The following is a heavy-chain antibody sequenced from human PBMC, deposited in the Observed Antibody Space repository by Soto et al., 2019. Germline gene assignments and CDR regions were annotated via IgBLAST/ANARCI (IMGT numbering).Heavy chain of an antibody. D-gene: IGHD6-19*01. CDR3: ARDSSGWYFDY. J-gene: IGHJ4*02. CDR1: GFTFSSYG. V-gene: IGHV3-33*01. Sequence: QVQLVESGGGVVQPGRSLRLSCAASGFTFSSYGMHWVRQAPGKGLEWVAVIWYDGSNKYYADSVKGRFTISRDNSKNTLHLQMNSLRAEDTAVYYCARDSSGWYFDYWGQGTLVTVSS. CDR2: IWYDGSNK.